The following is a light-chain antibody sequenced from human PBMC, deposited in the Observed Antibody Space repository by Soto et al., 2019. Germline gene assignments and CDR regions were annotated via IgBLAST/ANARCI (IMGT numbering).Light chain of an antibody. Sequence: DVVMTQTPLSLSVAPGQPASSSCKSSQSLLHITGETFLFWYLQKPGQSPQLLIYEVSTRVSGVPDRFSGSGSGTDFTLEISRVETDDVGIYYCMQSTQLPLTFGQGTRLEIK. CDR2: EVS. CDR1: QSLLHITGETF. V-gene: IGKV2D-29*02. CDR3: MQSTQLPLT. J-gene: IGKJ5*01.